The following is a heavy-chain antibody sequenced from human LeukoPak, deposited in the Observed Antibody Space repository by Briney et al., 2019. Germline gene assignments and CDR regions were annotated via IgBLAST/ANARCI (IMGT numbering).Heavy chain of an antibody. J-gene: IGHJ4*02. CDR2: IIPILGIA. CDR1: GGTFSSYA. CDR3: ARGEVIFGVVNPFDY. Sequence: SVKVSCKASGGTFSSYAISWVRQAPGQGLEWMGRIIPILGIANYAQKFQGRVTITADKSTSTAYMELSSLRSEDTAVYYCARGEVIFGVVNPFDYWGQGTLVTVSS. D-gene: IGHD3-3*01. V-gene: IGHV1-69*04.